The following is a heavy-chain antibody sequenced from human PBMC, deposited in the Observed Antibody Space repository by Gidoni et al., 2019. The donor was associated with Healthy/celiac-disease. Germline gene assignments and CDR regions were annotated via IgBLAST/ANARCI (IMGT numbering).Heavy chain of an antibody. V-gene: IGHV4-39*07. CDR2: IYYGGST. Sequence: QLQLQESGPGLVKPSETLSLTCTVSGGSISSSSYYWGWIRQPPGKGLEWIGSIYYGGSTYYNPSLKSRVTISVDTSKNQFSLKLSSVTAADTAVYYCASVGCSSTSCYTGYYYYGMDVWGQGTTVTVSS. D-gene: IGHD2-2*02. J-gene: IGHJ6*02. CDR1: GGSISSSSYY. CDR3: ASVGCSSTSCYTGYYYYGMDV.